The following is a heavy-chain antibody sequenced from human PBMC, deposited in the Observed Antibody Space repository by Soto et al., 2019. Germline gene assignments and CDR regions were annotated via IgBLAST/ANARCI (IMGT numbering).Heavy chain of an antibody. V-gene: IGHV1-18*04. CDR2: ISAYNGNR. CDR3: ARDLGSSYYSES. CDR1: GYTFTIYG. D-gene: IGHD6-6*01. J-gene: IGHJ4*02. Sequence: ASVKVCCKASGYTFTIYGFSWVRQAPGQGLEWMGWISAYNGNRNYAQNLQGRVTMTTDTSTSTAYMELRSLRSDDTAVYYCARDLGSSYYSESLGQGSMVIVSS.